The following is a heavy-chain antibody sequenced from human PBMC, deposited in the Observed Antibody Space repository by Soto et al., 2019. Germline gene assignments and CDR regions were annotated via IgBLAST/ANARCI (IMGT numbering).Heavy chain of an antibody. D-gene: IGHD6-19*01. CDR1: GYSFTSYW. J-gene: IGHJ6*02. Sequence: PGESLKISCKGSGYSFTSYWIGWVRQMPGKGLEWMGIIYPGDSDTRYSPSFQGQVTISADKSISTAYLQWSSLKASDTAMYYCARQIQNYSSGASRYYYGMDVWGQGTTVTVSS. V-gene: IGHV5-51*01. CDR2: IYPGDSDT. CDR3: ARQIQNYSSGASRYYYGMDV.